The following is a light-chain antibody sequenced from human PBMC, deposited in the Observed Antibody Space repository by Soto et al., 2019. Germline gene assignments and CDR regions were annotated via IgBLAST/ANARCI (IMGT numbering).Light chain of an antibody. J-gene: IGKJ4*01. CDR2: GAS. V-gene: IGKV3-15*01. Sequence: EIVMTQSPATLSVSPGERATLSCRASQSVSSNLAWYQQKPGQAPRLLIYGASTRATGIPARFSGSGSGTEVTRTTSSLQAEDLAVYYCQQYKSWPPLAFGGGTKVEIK. CDR3: QQYKSWPPLA. CDR1: QSVSSN.